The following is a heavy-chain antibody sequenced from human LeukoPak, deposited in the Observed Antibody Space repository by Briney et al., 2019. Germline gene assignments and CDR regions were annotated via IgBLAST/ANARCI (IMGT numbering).Heavy chain of an antibody. D-gene: IGHD6-19*01. CDR1: GFTFSSFE. Sequence: GGSLRLYCAASGFTFSSFEMNWVRQAPGKGLEWVSFVSFSDSTKYYAESVKGRFTISRDNAKNSLYLQMNSLRVDDTAIYFCARTRGWSTDAFDIWGQGTMVTVSS. CDR2: VSFSDSTK. CDR3: ARTRGWSTDAFDI. V-gene: IGHV3-48*03. J-gene: IGHJ3*02.